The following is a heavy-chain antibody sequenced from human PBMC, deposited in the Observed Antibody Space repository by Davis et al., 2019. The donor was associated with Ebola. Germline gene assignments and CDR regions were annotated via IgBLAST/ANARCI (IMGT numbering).Heavy chain of an antibody. CDR2: IGTAGDT. CDR1: GFTFSSYD. CDR3: VRGYSSSSLLANFDY. V-gene: IGHV3-13*01. Sequence: GESLKISCAASGFTFSSYDMHWVRQATGKGLEWVSAIGTAGDTYYPGSVKGRFTISRENAKNSLYLQMNSLRDEDTAVYYCVRGYSSSSLLANFDYWGQGTLVTVSS. D-gene: IGHD6-6*01. J-gene: IGHJ4*02.